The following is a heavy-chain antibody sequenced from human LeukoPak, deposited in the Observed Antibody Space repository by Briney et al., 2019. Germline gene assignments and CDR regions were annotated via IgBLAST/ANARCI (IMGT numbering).Heavy chain of an antibody. CDR2: ISAYNGNT. CDR3: ARAQRNLLDVEY. V-gene: IGHV1-18*01. J-gene: IGHJ4*02. D-gene: IGHD1-14*01. Sequence: ASVKVSCKASGGTFSSYAISWVRQAPGQGLEWMGWISAYNGNTNYAQKLQGRVTMTTDTSTSTAYMELRSLRSDDTAVYYCARAQRNLLDVEYWGQGTLVTVSS. CDR1: GGTFSSYA.